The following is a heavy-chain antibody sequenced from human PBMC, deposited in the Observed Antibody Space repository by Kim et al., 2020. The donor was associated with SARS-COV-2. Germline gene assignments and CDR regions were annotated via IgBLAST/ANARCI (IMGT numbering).Heavy chain of an antibody. J-gene: IGHJ4*02. CDR1: GYTFTSYG. D-gene: IGHD3-9*01. CDR2: ISAYNGNT. V-gene: IGHV1-18*04. CDR3: ARDWAPWYEILTGSNHRVDY. Sequence: ASVKVSCKASGYTFTSYGISWVRQAPGQGLEWMGWISAYNGNTNYAQKLQGRVTMTTDTSTSTAYMELRSLRSDDTAVYYCARDWAPWYEILTGSNHRVDYWGQGTLVTVSS.